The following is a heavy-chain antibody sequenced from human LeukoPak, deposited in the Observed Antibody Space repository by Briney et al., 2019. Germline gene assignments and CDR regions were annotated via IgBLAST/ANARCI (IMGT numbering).Heavy chain of an antibody. Sequence: GGSLRLSCAASGFTFSSYSMNWVRQAPGKGLEWVSYISSSSSTIYYADSVKGRFTISRDNAKNSLYLQMNSLRAEDTAVYYCARDMALYNWNYLGFDYWGQGTLVTVSS. J-gene: IGHJ4*02. D-gene: IGHD1-7*01. CDR1: GFTFSSYS. V-gene: IGHV3-48*01. CDR3: ARDMALYNWNYLGFDY. CDR2: ISSSSSTI.